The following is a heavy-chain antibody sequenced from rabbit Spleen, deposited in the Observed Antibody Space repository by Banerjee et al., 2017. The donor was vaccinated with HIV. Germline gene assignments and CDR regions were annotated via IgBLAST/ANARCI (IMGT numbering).Heavy chain of an antibody. V-gene: IGHV1S40*01. D-gene: IGHD1-1*01. CDR1: GFDLSSRSF. J-gene: IGHJ2*01. Sequence: QSLEESGGDLVQPEGSLTLTCKASGFDLSSRSFMCWVRQAPGKGLEWIACINTNNGDTDYANWPKGRFTISKTSSTTVTLQRTSLTAADTATYFCARNYVTAFDPWAQAPSSPS. CDR2: INTNNGDT. CDR3: ARNYVTAFDP.